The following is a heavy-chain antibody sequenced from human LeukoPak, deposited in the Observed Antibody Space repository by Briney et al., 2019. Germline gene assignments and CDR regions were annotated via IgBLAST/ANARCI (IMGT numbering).Heavy chain of an antibody. CDR3: ARNPTVAGRRRGFDP. CDR1: GYTFTGYY. Sequence: ASVKVSCKASGYTFTGYYMHWVRQAPGQGLEWMGWINPNSGGTNYAQKFQGRVTMTRDTSISTAYMELSRLRSDDTAVYYCARNPTVAGRRRGFDPWGQGTLVTVSS. J-gene: IGHJ5*02. CDR2: INPNSGGT. D-gene: IGHD6-19*01. V-gene: IGHV1-2*02.